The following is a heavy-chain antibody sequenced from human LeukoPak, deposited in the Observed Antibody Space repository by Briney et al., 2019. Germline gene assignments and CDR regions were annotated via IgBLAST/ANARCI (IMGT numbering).Heavy chain of an antibody. CDR2: IYTSGST. D-gene: IGHD6-13*01. V-gene: IGHV4-4*07. J-gene: IGHJ4*02. CDR1: GGSISSYY. CDR3: ARTRYSSSLYYFDY. Sequence: SETLSLTCTVSGGSISSYYWSWIRQPAGKGLEWIGRIYTSGSTNYNPSLKSRVTMSVDTSKNQFSLKLSSVTAADTAVYYCARTRYSSSLYYFDYWGQGTLVTVSS.